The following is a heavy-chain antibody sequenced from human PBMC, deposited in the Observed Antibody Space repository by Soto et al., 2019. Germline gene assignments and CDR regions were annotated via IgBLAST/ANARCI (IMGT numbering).Heavy chain of an antibody. CDR1: GFTFSTYG. CDR2: IWSDGSNE. Sequence: QVQLVESGGGVVQPGMSLRLSCAASGFTFSTYGVHWVRQAPGKGLEWVAVIWSDGSNEYYADSVKGRFTISRDNSKNPLFLQMDSLTTEDTAVYYCARDIMVRGRSYYGMDVWGQGTTVTVSS. D-gene: IGHD3-10*01. J-gene: IGHJ6*02. CDR3: ARDIMVRGRSYYGMDV. V-gene: IGHV3-33*01.